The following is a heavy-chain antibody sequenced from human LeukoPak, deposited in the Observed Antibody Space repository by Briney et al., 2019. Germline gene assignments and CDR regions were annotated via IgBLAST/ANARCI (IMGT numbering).Heavy chain of an antibody. J-gene: IGHJ4*02. Sequence: SETLSLTCTVSGGSISSGGYYWNWIRQPPGKGLEWIGYIYHSGSTYYNPSLKSRVTISVDRSKNQFSLKLSSVSAADTAVYYCARGYTAMSSYYFDYWGQGTLVTVSS. CDR1: GGSISSGGYY. CDR2: IYHSGST. D-gene: IGHD5-18*01. V-gene: IGHV4-30-2*01. CDR3: ARGYTAMSSYYFDY.